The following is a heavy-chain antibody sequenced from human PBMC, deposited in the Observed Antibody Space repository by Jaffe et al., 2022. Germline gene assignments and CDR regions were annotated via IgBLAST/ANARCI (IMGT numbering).Heavy chain of an antibody. V-gene: IGHV4-39*01. CDR3: ATQGGWLSTPNWFDP. J-gene: IGHJ5*02. Sequence: QLQLQESGPGLVKPSETLSLTCTVSGGSISSSSYYWGWIRQPPGKGLEWIGSIYYSGSTYYNPSLKSRVTISVDTSKNQFSLKLSSVTAADTAVYYCATQGGWLSTPNWFDPWGQGTLVTVSS. CDR1: GGSISSSSYY. D-gene: IGHD3-22*01. CDR2: IYYSGST.